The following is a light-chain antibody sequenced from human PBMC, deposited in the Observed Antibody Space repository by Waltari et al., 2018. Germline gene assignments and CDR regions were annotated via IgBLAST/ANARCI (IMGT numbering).Light chain of an antibody. J-gene: IGKJ2*03. Sequence: DIQMTQSPSSLSPSVGDRVPITCRASQYVSTSLNWYHQKPGRAPKLLIYDASSLQSGVPSRFSGSGSGTDFTLTISSLQPEDFATFFCQQSHDFPYSFGQGTNLEIK. CDR3: QQSHDFPYS. V-gene: IGKV1-39*01. CDR2: DAS. CDR1: QYVSTS.